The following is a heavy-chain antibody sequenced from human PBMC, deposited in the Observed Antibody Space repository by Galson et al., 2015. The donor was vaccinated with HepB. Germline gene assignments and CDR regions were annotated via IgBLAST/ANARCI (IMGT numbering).Heavy chain of an antibody. V-gene: IGHV4-39*07. CDR2: IYYSGST. Sequence: ETLSLTCTVSGGSISSSSYYWGWIRQPPGKGLEWIGSIYYSGSTYYNPSLKSRVTISVDTSKNQFSLKLSSVTAADTAVYYCASKTTVVTPWAFDIWGQGTMVTVSS. CDR1: GGSISSSSYY. CDR3: ASKTTVVTPWAFDI. J-gene: IGHJ3*02. D-gene: IGHD4-23*01.